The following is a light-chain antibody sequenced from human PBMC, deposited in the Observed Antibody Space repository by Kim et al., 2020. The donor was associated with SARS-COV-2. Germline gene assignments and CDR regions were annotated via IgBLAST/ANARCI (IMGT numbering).Light chain of an antibody. V-gene: IGLV3-1*01. CDR2: QDS. Sequence: SYELTQPPSVSVSPGQTASITCSGDKLGDKYACWYQQKPGQSPVLVIYQDSKRPSGIPERFSGSNCGNTATLTISGTQAMDEADYYCQAWDSSTGVFGGG. J-gene: IGLJ2*01. CDR3: QAWDSSTGV. CDR1: KLGDKY.